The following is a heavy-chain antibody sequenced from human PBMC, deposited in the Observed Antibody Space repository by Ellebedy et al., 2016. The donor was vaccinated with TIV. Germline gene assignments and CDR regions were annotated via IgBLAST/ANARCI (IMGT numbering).Heavy chain of an antibody. CDR2: IYPGDSDT. V-gene: IGHV5-51*01. J-gene: IGHJ4*02. CDR3: ARSLAMAGNYFDY. CDR1: GYSFTSYW. D-gene: IGHD6-19*01. Sequence: GESLKISCKGSGYSFTSYWNGPVRQIPGKGLEWMGIIYPGDSDTRYSPSFQGQVTISADKSISTAYLQWSSLKASDTAMYYCARSLAMAGNYFDYWGQGTLVTVSS.